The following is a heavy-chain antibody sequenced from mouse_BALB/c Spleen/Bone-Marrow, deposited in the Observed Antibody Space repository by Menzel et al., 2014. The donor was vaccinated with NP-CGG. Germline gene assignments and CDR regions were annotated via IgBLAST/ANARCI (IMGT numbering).Heavy chain of an antibody. CDR3: ATYYYGSSLFAY. CDR1: GFNIKNTY. Sequence: VQLQQSGAELVKPGASVKLSCTASGFNIKNTYIHWVKQRPEQGLEWIVRIDPANVNTKYDPKFQGKATITADTSSNTAYLQLSSLTSEDTAVYYCATYYYGSSLFAYWGQGTLVTVSA. CDR2: IDPANVNT. V-gene: IGHV14-3*02. J-gene: IGHJ3*01. D-gene: IGHD1-1*01.